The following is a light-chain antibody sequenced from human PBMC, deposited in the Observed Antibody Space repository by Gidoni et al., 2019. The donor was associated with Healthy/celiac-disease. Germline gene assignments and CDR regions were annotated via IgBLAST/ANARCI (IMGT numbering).Light chain of an antibody. J-gene: IGKJ2*02. V-gene: IGKV4-1*01. CDR1: QSVLYSSNNKNY. CDR3: QQYYSTPRT. Sequence: DIVMTQSPDSLALSLGERATINCKSSQSVLYSSNNKNYLAWYQQKPGQPPKLLIYWASTRESGVPDRFSGSGSGTDFTLTISSLQAEDVAVYYCQQYYSTPRTFXXXTKLEIK. CDR2: WAS.